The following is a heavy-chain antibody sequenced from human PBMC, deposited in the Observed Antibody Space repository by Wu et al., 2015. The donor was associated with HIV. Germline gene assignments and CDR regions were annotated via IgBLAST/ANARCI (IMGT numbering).Heavy chain of an antibody. Sequence: QVQLAQSGAEVKKPGASVKVSCKASGYTFTSYGISWARQAPGQGLEWMGWISAYNGNTNYAQKLQGRVTMTTDTSTSTAYMELRSLRSDDTAVYYCARDQGIAVAGNRGNWFDPWGQGTLVTVSS. V-gene: IGHV1-18*01. D-gene: IGHD6-19*01. J-gene: IGHJ5*02. CDR2: ISAYNGNT. CDR3: ARDQGIAVAGNRGNWFDP. CDR1: GYTFTSYG.